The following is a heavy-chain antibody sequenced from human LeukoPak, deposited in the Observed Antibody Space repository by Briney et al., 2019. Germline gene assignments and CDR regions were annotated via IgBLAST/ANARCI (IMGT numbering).Heavy chain of an antibody. D-gene: IGHD3-10*01. CDR1: GFTFSSYW. J-gene: IGHJ4*02. CDR3: ARDLASPPNVLLWFGERD. Sequence: PGGSLRLSCAASGFTFSSYWMHWVRQAPGKGLVWVSRINSDGSSTSYADSVKGRFTISRDNSKNTLYLQMNSLRAEDTAVNYCARDLASPPNVLLWFGERDWGQGTLVTVSS. CDR2: INSDGSST. V-gene: IGHV3-74*01.